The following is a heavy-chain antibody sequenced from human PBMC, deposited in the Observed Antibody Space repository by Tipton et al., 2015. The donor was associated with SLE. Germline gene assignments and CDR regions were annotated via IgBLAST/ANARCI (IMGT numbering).Heavy chain of an antibody. CDR2: IYYSGST. J-gene: IGHJ3*02. D-gene: IGHD5-24*01. V-gene: IGHV4-31*03. CDR3: ASKDGYNSPVAFDI. CDR1: GGSISSGGYY. Sequence: TLSLTCTVSGGSISSGGYYWSWIRQHPEKGLEWIGYIYYSGSTYYNPSLKSRVTISVDTSKNQFSLKLSSVTAADTAVYYCASKDGYNSPVAFDIWGQGTMVTVSS.